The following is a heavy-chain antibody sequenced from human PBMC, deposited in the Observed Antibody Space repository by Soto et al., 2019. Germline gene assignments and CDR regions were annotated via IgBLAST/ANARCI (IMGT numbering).Heavy chain of an antibody. V-gene: IGHV3-23*01. CDR2: ISGSGGST. Sequence: GGSLRLSCAASGFTFSSYAMSWVRQAPGKGLEWVSAISGSGGSTYYADSVKGRFTISRDNSKNTLYLQMNSLRAEDTAVYYCAKDDVSYYDSSGYYYAPYWGQGTLVTVSS. CDR1: GFTFSSYA. J-gene: IGHJ4*02. CDR3: AKDDVSYYDSSGYYYAPY. D-gene: IGHD3-22*01.